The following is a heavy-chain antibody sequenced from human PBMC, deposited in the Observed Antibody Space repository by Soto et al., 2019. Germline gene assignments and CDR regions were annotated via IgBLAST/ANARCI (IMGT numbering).Heavy chain of an antibody. J-gene: IGHJ5*02. CDR2: IVLILGIT. Sequence: QVQLVQSGAEVKKPGSSVKVSCKASGGTFSSYTISWVRQAPGQGLEWMGRIVLILGITNYAQKFQGRVTITADKSTSTVYMGLSSLRSEDTTVYYCASGSSTVTNWFDPWGQGTLVTVSS. CDR3: ASGSSTVTNWFDP. CDR1: GGTFSSYT. D-gene: IGHD4-17*01. V-gene: IGHV1-69*02.